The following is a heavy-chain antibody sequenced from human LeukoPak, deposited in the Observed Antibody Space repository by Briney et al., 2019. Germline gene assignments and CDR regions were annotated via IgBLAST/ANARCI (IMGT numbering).Heavy chain of an antibody. CDR1: GGSFSGYY. CDR3: ARAHSGSYFY. Sequence: SETLSLTCAVYGGSFSGYYWSWIRQPPVKGLEWIGEINHSGGTNYNPSLKSRVTISVDTSKNQFSLKLSSVTAADTAVYYCARAHSGSYFYWGQGTLVTVSS. J-gene: IGHJ4*02. V-gene: IGHV4-34*01. D-gene: IGHD1-26*01. CDR2: INHSGGT.